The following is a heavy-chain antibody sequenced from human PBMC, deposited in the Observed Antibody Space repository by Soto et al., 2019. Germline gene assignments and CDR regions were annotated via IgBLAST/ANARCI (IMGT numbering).Heavy chain of an antibody. CDR2: ISFDGSDQ. Sequence: QERLVESGGGVVQPGRSLRLSCAASGFTFRSYGMHWVRQAPGKGLEWVALISFDGSDQYYADSVKGRFTISRDNSKNTLYLQMNNLRAEDTAVYYCATPIVVETATAFDIWGQGTMVTVSS. D-gene: IGHD2-21*02. CDR1: GFTFRSYG. V-gene: IGHV3-30*03. J-gene: IGHJ3*02. CDR3: ATPIVVETATAFDI.